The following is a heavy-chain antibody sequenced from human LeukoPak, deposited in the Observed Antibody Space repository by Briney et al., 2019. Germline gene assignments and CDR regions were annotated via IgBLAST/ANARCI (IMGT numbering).Heavy chain of an antibody. CDR3: ARDHLANLASRLFDP. V-gene: IGHV4-38-2*02. D-gene: IGHD3-3*01. Sequence: PSETLSLTCTVSGYSISSDYYWGWIRQPPGKGLEWIGSVHHSGRTYYNPSLKSRVTISVDTPKNQLHLKLNSVTAADTAVYYCARDHLANLASRLFDPWRQGSLVTVSS. CDR1: GYSISSDYY. J-gene: IGHJ5*02. CDR2: VHHSGRT.